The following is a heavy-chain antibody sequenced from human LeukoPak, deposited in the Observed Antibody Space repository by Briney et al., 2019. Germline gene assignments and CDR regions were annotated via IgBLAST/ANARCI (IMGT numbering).Heavy chain of an antibody. CDR1: GGSISSSSYY. CDR3: ARVKGTGLWYFDL. V-gene: IGHV4-39*07. J-gene: IGHJ2*01. D-gene: IGHD3-9*01. Sequence: SETLSLTCTVSGGSISSSSYYWGWIRQPPGKGLEWVGSIYYSGSTYYNPSLKSRVTISVDTSKNQFSLKLSSVTAADTAVYYCARVKGTGLWYFDLWGRGTLVTVSS. CDR2: IYYSGST.